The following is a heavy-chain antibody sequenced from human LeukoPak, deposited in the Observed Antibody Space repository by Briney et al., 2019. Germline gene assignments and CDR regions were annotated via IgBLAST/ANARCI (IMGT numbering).Heavy chain of an antibody. J-gene: IGHJ6*03. CDR2: IYTSGST. Sequence: SETLSLTCTVSGGSISSYYWSWIRQPPGKGLEWIGYIYTSGSTNYNPSLKSRDTISVDTSKNQFSLKLSSVTAADTAVYYCARHGAYCSSTSCYSMDYYMDVWGKGTTVTVSS. CDR3: ARHGAYCSSTSCYSMDYYMDV. CDR1: GGSISSYY. D-gene: IGHD2-2*02. V-gene: IGHV4-4*09.